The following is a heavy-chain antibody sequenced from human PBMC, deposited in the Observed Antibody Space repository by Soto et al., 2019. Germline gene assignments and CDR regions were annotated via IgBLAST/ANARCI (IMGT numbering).Heavy chain of an antibody. CDR2: ITWNGANT. CDR1: GFRFDEYN. V-gene: IGHV3-43*01. Sequence: PGWSLRLSCAASGFRFDEYNMHWVRHAPGKGLEWLSLITWNGANTYYADSVKGRFTISRDGTTKSVSLQMTSLKREDTGLYYCARATLSYGSALDVWGQGTKVTGSS. D-gene: IGHD3-16*01. CDR3: ARATLSYGSALDV. J-gene: IGHJ6*02.